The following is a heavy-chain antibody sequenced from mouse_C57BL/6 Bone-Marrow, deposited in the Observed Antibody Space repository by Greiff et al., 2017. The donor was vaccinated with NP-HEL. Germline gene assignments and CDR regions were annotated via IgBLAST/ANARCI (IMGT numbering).Heavy chain of an antibody. D-gene: IGHD2-3*01. CDR3: ARSGDGYYVRYGMDY. CDR2: IDPSDSYT. V-gene: IGHV1-50*01. CDR1: GYTFTSYW. J-gene: IGHJ4*01. Sequence: VQLQQSGAELVKPGASVKLSCKASGYTFTSYWMQWVKQRPGQGLEWIGEIDPSDSYTNYNQKFKGKATLTVDTSSSTAYMQLSSLTSEDSAVYYCARSGDGYYVRYGMDYWGQGTSVTVSS.